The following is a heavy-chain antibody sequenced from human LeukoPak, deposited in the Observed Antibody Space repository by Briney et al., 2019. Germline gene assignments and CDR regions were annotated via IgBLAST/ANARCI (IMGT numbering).Heavy chain of an antibody. CDR2: IRGDAGST. CDR3: ARVWAWGSGNYFDN. Sequence: GGSLRLSCAASGFTFDAFGMTWVRQAPGKGLEWVSAIRGDAGSTGYADSVKGRFTISRDNAKNSLYLRMNSLRVEDTALYYCARVWAWGSGNYFDNWGQGTLVTVSS. D-gene: IGHD7-27*01. J-gene: IGHJ4*02. CDR1: GFTFDAFG. V-gene: IGHV3-20*04.